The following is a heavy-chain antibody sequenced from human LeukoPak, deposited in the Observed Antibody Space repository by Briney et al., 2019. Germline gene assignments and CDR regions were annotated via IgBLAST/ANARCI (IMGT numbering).Heavy chain of an antibody. Sequence: GGSLRLSCAASGFTFSSYEMNWVRQAPGKGLEWVSYISSSGSTIYYADSVKGRFTISRDNAKNSLYLQMNSLRAEDTAVYYCAKSYDSSSWSYFDYWGQGTLVTVSS. CDR2: ISSSGSTI. CDR3: AKSYDSSSWSYFDY. V-gene: IGHV3-48*03. CDR1: GFTFSSYE. J-gene: IGHJ4*02. D-gene: IGHD6-13*01.